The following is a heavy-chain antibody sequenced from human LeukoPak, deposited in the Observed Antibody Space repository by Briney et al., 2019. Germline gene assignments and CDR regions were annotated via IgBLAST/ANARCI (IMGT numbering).Heavy chain of an antibody. D-gene: IGHD6-6*01. CDR2: IYPGDSGT. Sequence: GESLKISCKGSGYGFTSYWIGWVRQMPGKGLEWMGIIYPGDSGTRYSPSFQGQVTISADKSISTAYLQWSSLKASDTAMYYCARTRQLNAFDIWGQGTMVTVSS. CDR3: ARTRQLNAFDI. CDR1: GYGFTSYW. J-gene: IGHJ3*02. V-gene: IGHV5-51*01.